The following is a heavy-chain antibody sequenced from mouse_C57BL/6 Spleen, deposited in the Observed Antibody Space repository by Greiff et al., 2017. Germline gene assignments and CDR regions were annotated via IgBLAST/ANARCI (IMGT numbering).Heavy chain of an antibody. Sequence: VQLKESGPGLMKPSQSLSLTCSVTGYSITSGYYWNWIRQFPGNKLEWMGYISYDGSNNYNPSLKNRISITRDTSKNQFFLKLNSVTTEDTATYYCARVYYDYDLDYWGQGTTLTVSS. CDR2: ISYDGSN. CDR3: ARVYYDYDLDY. CDR1: GYSITSGYY. D-gene: IGHD2-4*01. J-gene: IGHJ2*01. V-gene: IGHV3-6*01.